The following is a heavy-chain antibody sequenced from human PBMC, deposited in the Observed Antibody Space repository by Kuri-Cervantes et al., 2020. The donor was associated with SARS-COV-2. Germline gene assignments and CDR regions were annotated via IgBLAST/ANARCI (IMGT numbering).Heavy chain of an antibody. CDR2: IRYDGSNK. CDR3: ARDGAARRLYMDV. CDR1: GFTFSSYG. V-gene: IGHV3-30*02. Sequence: GESLKISCAASGFTFSSYGMHWVRQAPGKGLEWVAFIRYDGSNKYYADPVKGRFTISRDNSKNTLYLQMNSLRAEDTAVYYCARDGAARRLYMDVWGKGTTVTVSS. J-gene: IGHJ6*03. D-gene: IGHD6-6*01.